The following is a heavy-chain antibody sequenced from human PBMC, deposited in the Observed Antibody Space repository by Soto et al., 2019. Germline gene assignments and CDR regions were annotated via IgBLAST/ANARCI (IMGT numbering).Heavy chain of an antibody. CDR3: ARHVNLPLAGTGFDS. J-gene: IGHJ4*02. Sequence: SVTLAITCSVSGASIGSYYYTWIRQTPGKGLEWIGYIYIVGSTNYNPSLKSRVIISIDTSKNQFSLKLSSVTATDTAVYYCARHVNLPLAGTGFDSWGPGTLVTVSS. CDR1: GASIGSYY. CDR2: IYIVGST. V-gene: IGHV4-59*08. D-gene: IGHD6-19*01.